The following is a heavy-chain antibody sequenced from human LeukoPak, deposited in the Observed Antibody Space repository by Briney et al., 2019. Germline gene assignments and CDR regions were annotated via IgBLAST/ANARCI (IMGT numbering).Heavy chain of an antibody. V-gene: IGHV4-34*01. J-gene: IGHJ4*02. D-gene: IGHD2-15*01. CDR3: ARSGPRIVVVVAARKPIRYFDY. CDR1: GGSFSGYY. Sequence: KASETLSLTCAVYGGSFSGYYWSWIRQPPGKGLEWIGEINHSGSTNYNPSLKSRVTISVDTSKNQFSLKLSSVTAADTAVYYCARSGPRIVVVVAARKPIRYFDYWGQGTLVTVSS. CDR2: INHSGST.